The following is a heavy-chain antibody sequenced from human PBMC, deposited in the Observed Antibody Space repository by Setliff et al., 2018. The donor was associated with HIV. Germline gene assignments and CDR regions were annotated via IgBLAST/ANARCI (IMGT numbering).Heavy chain of an antibody. CDR2: INTHSGYT. CDR3: ARGKTWLRFLDY. J-gene: IGHJ4*02. CDR1: GYTFKNYG. D-gene: IGHD5-12*01. V-gene: IGHV1-18*01. Sequence: GASVKVSCKASGYTFKNYGISWVRQAPGQGLEWMGWINTHSGYTNYAQNVQGRVTVTMDTSTSTAYMELRSLKSDDTAVYYCARGKTWLRFLDYWGQGTLVTVSS.